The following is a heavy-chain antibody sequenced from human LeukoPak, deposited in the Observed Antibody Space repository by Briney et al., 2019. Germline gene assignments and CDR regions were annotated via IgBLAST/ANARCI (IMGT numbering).Heavy chain of an antibody. J-gene: IGHJ3*02. V-gene: IGHV1-46*01. CDR1: GYTFTNSY. Sequence: GASVKVSCKASGYTFTNSYIHWVRQAPGQGFQWMGLINPGGGNTNYAQNFQGRLTMTRDTSTTTVYMELSGLRSEDTVIYYCARIRDGYNDAYDIWGQGTVVTVPS. CDR3: ARIRDGYNDAYDI. CDR2: INPGGGNT. D-gene: IGHD5-24*01.